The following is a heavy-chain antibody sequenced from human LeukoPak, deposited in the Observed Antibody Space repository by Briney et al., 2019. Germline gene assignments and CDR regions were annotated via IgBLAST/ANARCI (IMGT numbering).Heavy chain of an antibody. D-gene: IGHD1-26*01. CDR1: GGSISSSSVY. V-gene: IGHV4-39*07. Sequence: SETLSLTCTVSGGSISSSSVYWAWIRQPPGKGLEWIGSIYYSGSTYYNPSLKSRVTISVDTSKNQFSLKLSSVTAADTAVYYCARVGGSYKTPFDYWGQGTLVTVSS. CDR2: IYYSGST. J-gene: IGHJ4*02. CDR3: ARVGGSYKTPFDY.